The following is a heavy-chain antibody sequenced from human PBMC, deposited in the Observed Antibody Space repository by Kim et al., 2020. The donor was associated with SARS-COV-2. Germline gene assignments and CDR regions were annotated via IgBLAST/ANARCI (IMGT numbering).Heavy chain of an antibody. J-gene: IGHJ5*02. D-gene: IGHD3-10*01. V-gene: IGHV3-30*18. CDR1: GFTFSSYG. Sequence: GGSLRLSCAASGFTFSSYGMHWVRQAPGKGLEWVAVISYDGSNKYYADSVKGRFTISRDNSKNTLYLQMNSLRAEDTAVYYCAKDTRRFGEVLLPRCGPWGQGTLVTVSS. CDR2: ISYDGSNK. CDR3: AKDTRRFGEVLLPRCGP.